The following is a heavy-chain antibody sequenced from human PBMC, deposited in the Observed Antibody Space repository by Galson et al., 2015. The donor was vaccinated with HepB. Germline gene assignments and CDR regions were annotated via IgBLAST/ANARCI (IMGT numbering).Heavy chain of an antibody. D-gene: IGHD4/OR15-4a*01. V-gene: IGHV1-18*04. Sequence: SVKVSCKASGYTFTTNGTSWVRQAPGQGLEWMGWISAHSGDTKYAQKLQGRVTMTRDTSTSTVYVELRSLRSDDTAAYYCARDRDYRLDYWGQGTLVTVSS. CDR1: GYTFTTNG. CDR2: ISAHSGDT. CDR3: ARDRDYRLDY. J-gene: IGHJ4*02.